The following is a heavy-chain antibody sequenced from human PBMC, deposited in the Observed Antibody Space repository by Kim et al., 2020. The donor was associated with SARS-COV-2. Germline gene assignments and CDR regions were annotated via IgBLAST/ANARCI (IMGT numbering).Heavy chain of an antibody. J-gene: IGHJ6*02. D-gene: IGHD5-12*01. Sequence: GGSLRLSCVVYGFTFSHYAMTWVRQAPGKGLEWVSAVSSSGSTTYYSDSVKGRFVISRDNSKNTLYLQMNSLRAEDTGVYFCAKTEMDFQYYYTMEVWGQGTTVTVS. CDR1: GFTFSHYA. V-gene: IGHV3-23*05. CDR2: VSSSGSTT. CDR3: AKTEMDFQYYYTMEV.